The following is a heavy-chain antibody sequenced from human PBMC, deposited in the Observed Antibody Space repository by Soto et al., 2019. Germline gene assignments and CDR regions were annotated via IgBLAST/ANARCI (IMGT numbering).Heavy chain of an antibody. Sequence: GESLKISCKGSGYSFTTYWIGWVRQMPGKGLEWMGIIYPGDSDTRYSPSFQGQVTISADKYISTAYLQWRSLKASDSAMYYCARLRAPRRQLISRSFHICGLGTLVTVSS. CDR1: GYSFTTYW. V-gene: IGHV5-51*01. D-gene: IGHD6-6*01. CDR3: ARLRAPRRQLISRSFHI. J-gene: IGHJ3*02. CDR2: IYPGDSDT.